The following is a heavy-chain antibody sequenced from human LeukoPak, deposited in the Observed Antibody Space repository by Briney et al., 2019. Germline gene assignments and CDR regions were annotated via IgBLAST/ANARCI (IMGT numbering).Heavy chain of an antibody. CDR1: GFPLSGYW. Sequence: PGGSLRLSCAAPGFPLSGYWMDWVRQAPGKGMEWVANINQDGSTQYYAASVKGRFTISRDNAKSSLYLQMNILRAEDTAVYYCSRSLDYLGQGALVTVSS. J-gene: IGHJ4*02. CDR2: INQDGSTQ. V-gene: IGHV3-7*01. CDR3: SRSLDY.